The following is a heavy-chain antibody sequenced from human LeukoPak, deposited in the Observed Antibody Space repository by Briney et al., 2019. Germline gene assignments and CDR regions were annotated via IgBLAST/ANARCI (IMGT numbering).Heavy chain of an antibody. D-gene: IGHD3-3*01. CDR3: ASGFLEWLLNY. Sequence: GGSLRLSCAASGFTFSSYAMNWVRQAPGKGLEWVSSISSSSSYIYYADSVKGRFTISRDNSKNTLYLQMGSLRAEDMAVYYCASGFLEWLLNYWGQGTLVTVSS. V-gene: IGHV3-21*01. CDR2: ISSSSSYI. J-gene: IGHJ4*02. CDR1: GFTFSSYA.